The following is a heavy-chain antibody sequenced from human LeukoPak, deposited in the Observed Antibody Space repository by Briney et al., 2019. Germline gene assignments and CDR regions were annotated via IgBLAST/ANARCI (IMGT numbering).Heavy chain of an antibody. V-gene: IGHV1-3*04. D-gene: IGHD2-21*01. CDR3: ARRLGRSFDY. J-gene: IGHJ4*02. CDR2: INIGNGNT. Sequence: ASVKVSCKASGYTFINHPIHWVRQAPGQRLEWMGWINIGNGNTKYSQNFQGRITITRDTSATTAYMDLSSLRSEDTAMYYCARRLGRSFDYWGQGTLVTVSS. CDR1: GYTFINHP.